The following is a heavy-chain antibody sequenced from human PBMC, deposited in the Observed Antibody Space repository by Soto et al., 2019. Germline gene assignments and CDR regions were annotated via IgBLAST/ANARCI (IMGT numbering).Heavy chain of an antibody. J-gene: IGHJ4*02. CDR1: GFVFRTYA. CDR3: VIARGSGSHTTYYFDY. V-gene: IGHV3-23*01. Sequence: EVQLLESGGGLVQPGGSLRLSCAASGFVFRTYAMRWVRQAPGKGPEWVAAISGSGGLLHYAASVKGRFTISRDNSKNTVFLEMNSLRADDTATYYCVIARGSGSHTTYYFDYWGQGALVAVSS. D-gene: IGHD3-10*01. CDR2: ISGSGGLL.